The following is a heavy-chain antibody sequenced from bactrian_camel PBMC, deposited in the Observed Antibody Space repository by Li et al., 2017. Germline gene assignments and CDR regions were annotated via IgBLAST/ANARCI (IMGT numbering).Heavy chain of an antibody. CDR2: IDGDGEA. Sequence: HVQLVESGGGLVQAGGSLRLSCAADSATYSPSCMGWFRQSPGKEREGIAAIDGDGEADYRGSVKGRFTISRDDAKKTLYLQMNNQKTEDSGRYYWSSGEPGESCWYLTFGPYGKSVFWGQGTQVTVS. CDR1: SATYSPSC. J-gene: IGHJ4*01. V-gene: IGHV3S53*01. CDR3: SSGEPGESCWYLTFGPYGKSVF. D-gene: IGHD2*01.